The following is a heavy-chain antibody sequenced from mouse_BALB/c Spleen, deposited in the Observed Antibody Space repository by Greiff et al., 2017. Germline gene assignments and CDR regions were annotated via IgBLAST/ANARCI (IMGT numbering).Heavy chain of an antibody. V-gene: IGHV1-7*01. CDR1: GYTFTSYW. D-gene: IGHD2-1*01. CDR2: INPSTGYT. Sequence: VQLQQSGAELAKPGASVKMSCKASGYTFTSYWMHWVKQRPGQGLEWIGYINPSTGYTEYNQKFKDKATLTADKSSSTAYMQLSSLTSEDSAVYYCARDYYAPYAMDYWGQGTSVTVSS. CDR3: ARDYYAPYAMDY. J-gene: IGHJ4*01.